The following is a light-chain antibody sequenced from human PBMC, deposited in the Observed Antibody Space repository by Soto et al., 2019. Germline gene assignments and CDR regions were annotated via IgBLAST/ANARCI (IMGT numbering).Light chain of an antibody. CDR3: SSFTTSRTPHYV. V-gene: IGLV2-14*01. CDR1: SSDVCNYNY. Sequence: QSALTQPASVSGSPGQSITISCTGTSSDVCNYNYVSWYQQHPGKAPKVIIYGVSNRPSGVSNRFSGSKSGNTASLTISGLQAEDEGDYYCSSFTTSRTPHYVFGTGTKATIL. J-gene: IGLJ1*01. CDR2: GVS.